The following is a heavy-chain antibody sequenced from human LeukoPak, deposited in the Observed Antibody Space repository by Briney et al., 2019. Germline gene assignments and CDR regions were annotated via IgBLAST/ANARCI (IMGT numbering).Heavy chain of an antibody. CDR1: QFSLSTSGMC. V-gene: IGHV2-70*01. Sequence: VSGPTLVNPTQTLTLTCTFSQFSLSTSGMCVSWIRQPPGKALEWLALIDWDDDKYYSTSLKTRLTISKDTSKNQVVLTMTNMDPVDTATYYCARIRGYSYGVDDAFGIWGQGTMVTVSS. CDR3: ARIRGYSYGVDDAFGI. J-gene: IGHJ3*02. D-gene: IGHD5-18*01. CDR2: IDWDDDK.